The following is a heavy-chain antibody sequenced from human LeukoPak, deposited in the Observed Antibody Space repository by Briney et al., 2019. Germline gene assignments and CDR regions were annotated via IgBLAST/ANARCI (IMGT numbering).Heavy chain of an antibody. D-gene: IGHD3-22*01. Sequence: ASVKVSCKASGDTFTSYYMHCVRQGPGQGLEWVGIINPSGGSTSYAQKFQGRVTMTRDTSTSTVYMELSSLRSEDTAVYYCARGRHYYDSSDYYYEGDAFDIWGQGTMVTVSS. CDR1: GDTFTSYY. CDR3: ARGRHYYDSSDYYYEGDAFDI. J-gene: IGHJ3*02. CDR2: INPSGGST. V-gene: IGHV1-46*01.